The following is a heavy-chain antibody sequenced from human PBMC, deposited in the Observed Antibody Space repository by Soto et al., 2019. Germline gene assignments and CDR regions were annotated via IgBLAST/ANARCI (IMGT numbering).Heavy chain of an antibody. V-gene: IGHV4-39*01. Sequence: SETLSLTCSVSGYSVSSSDYYWAWIRQPPGKGLEWIGSMFYSGLTYYNPSLKSRVTLSVDTSKNHFSVRLNSVTAADTAVYYCASLTVSLSGPYGIHVWGQGTTVTVS. CDR3: ASLTVSLSGPYGIHV. CDR1: GYSVSSSDYY. CDR2: MFYSGLT. J-gene: IGHJ6*02. D-gene: IGHD2-15*01.